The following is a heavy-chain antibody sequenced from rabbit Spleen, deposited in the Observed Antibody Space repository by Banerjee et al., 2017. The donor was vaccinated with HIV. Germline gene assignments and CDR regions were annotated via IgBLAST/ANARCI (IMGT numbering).Heavy chain of an antibody. CDR2: IYSGSSGST. J-gene: IGHJ4*01. V-gene: IGHV1S45*01. D-gene: IGHD1-1*01. CDR1: GFSFTSGY. Sequence: QEQLVESGGDLVKPGASLTLTCTASGFSFTSGYMCWVRQAPGKRPEWIACIYSGSSGSTYYASWAKGRFTISKASSTTVTLQMTSLTAADTATYFCARVLGTVGTGYYTNLWGPGTLVTVS. CDR3: ARVLGTVGTGYYTNL.